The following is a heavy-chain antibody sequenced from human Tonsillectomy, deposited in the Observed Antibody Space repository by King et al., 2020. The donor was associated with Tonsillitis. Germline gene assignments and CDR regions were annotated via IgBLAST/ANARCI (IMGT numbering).Heavy chain of an antibody. J-gene: IGHJ4*02. D-gene: IGHD2-21*02. V-gene: IGHV4-31*03. CDR1: GGSISSGDYY. CDR3: ASLRTASWTYYFEY. CDR2: IYYSGTT. Sequence: VQLQESGPGLVKPSQTLSLTCTVSGGSISSGDYYWSWIRQHPEKGLEWIGYIYYSGTTYYIPSLKSRVTISMDTSKNQFSLKLTSVTAADTAVYYCASLRTASWTYYFEYWGQGTLVTVSS.